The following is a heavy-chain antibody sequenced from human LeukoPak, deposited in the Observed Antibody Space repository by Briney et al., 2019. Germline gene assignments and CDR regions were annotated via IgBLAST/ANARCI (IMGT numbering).Heavy chain of an antibody. J-gene: IGHJ4*02. CDR1: GFTFSSYG. CDR3: AKVQGQPRIVGATLDY. Sequence: GRSLRLSCAASGFTFSSYGMHWVRQAPGKGLEWVAVIWYDGSNKYYADSVKGRFTISRDNSKNTLYLQMNSLRAEDTAVYYCAKVQGQPRIVGATLDYWGQGTLVTVSS. V-gene: IGHV3-33*06. D-gene: IGHD1-26*01. CDR2: IWYDGSNK.